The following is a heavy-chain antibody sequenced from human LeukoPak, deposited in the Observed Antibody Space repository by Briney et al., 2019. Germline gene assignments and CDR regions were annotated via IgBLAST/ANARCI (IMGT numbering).Heavy chain of an antibody. V-gene: IGHV4-39*07. D-gene: IGHD6-13*01. J-gene: IGHJ6*02. CDR3: ASLKGVAAASNYYYGMDV. CDR2: IYYSGST. CDR1: GGSISSSSYY. Sequence: SETLSLTCTVSGGSISSSSYYWGWIRQPPGKGLEWIGSIYYSGSTYYNPSLKSRVTISVDTSKNQFSLKLSSVTAADTAVYYCASLKGVAAASNYYYGMDVWGQGTTVTVSS.